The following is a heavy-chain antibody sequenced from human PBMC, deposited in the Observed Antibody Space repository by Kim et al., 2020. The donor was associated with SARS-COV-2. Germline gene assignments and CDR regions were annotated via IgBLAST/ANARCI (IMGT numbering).Heavy chain of an antibody. CDR3: VRDPRGSGSYHYYFDH. Sequence: ASVKVSCKTSGYKFSSYGISWVRQTPGQGLEWMGWISGYNGDTNYLQHLQDRLTMTTDTSTSTAYMELRSLRSDDTAMYYCVRDPRGSGSYHYYFDHWGQGTLVTISS. J-gene: IGHJ4*02. V-gene: IGHV1-18*04. CDR2: ISGYNGDT. D-gene: IGHD1-26*01. CDR1: GYKFSSYG.